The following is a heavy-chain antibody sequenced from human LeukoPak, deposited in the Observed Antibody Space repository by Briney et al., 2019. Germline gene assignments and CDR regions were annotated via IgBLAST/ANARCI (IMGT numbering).Heavy chain of an antibody. CDR2: VYPSGGF. CDR3: ARQNGGYDYFDY. CDR1: GGSISGYD. J-gene: IGHJ4*02. Sequence: SETLSLTCTVSGGSISGYDWGWIRQPAGKGLEWIGRVYPSGGFTSNPSLKSRITMSVGKSQNQFSLNLSFVTAADTAVYFCARQNGGYDYFDYWGQGTLVTVSS. V-gene: IGHV4-4*07. D-gene: IGHD5-12*01.